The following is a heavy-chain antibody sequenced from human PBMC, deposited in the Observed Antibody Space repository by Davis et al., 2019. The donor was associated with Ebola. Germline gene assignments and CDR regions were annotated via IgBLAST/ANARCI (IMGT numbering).Heavy chain of an antibody. CDR2: INPSGGST. CDR1: GYTFTNYY. CDR3: ARAIYYYDSSGYSDY. V-gene: IGHV1-46*01. J-gene: IGHJ4*02. Sequence: ASVKVSCKASGYTFTNYYMHWVRQAPGQGLEWMGIINPSGGSTSYAQKFQGGVTMTRDTSTSTAYMELRSLRSEDTAVYYCARAIYYYDSSGYSDYWGQGTLVTVSS. D-gene: IGHD3-22*01.